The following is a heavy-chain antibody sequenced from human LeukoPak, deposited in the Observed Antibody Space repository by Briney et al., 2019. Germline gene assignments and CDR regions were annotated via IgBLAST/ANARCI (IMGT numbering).Heavy chain of an antibody. D-gene: IGHD3-3*01. J-gene: IGHJ6*03. CDR1: GFTFSSYA. CDR2: ISGSGGST. Sequence: GGSLRLSCAASGFTFSSYAMSWVRQAPGKGLEWVSAISGSGGSTYYADSVKGRFTISRDNSKNTLYLQMNSLRAEDTAVYYCAKVGPLSILECYYMDVWGKGTTVTVSS. V-gene: IGHV3-23*01. CDR3: AKVGPLSILECYYMDV.